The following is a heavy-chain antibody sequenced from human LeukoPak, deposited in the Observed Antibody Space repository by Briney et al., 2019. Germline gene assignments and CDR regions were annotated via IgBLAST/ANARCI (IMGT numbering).Heavy chain of an antibody. Sequence: SGTLSLTCAVSGYSISRGNYWGWIRPPPGKGLEWIGSSYHSGCTYYTPSLKSRVTTSVDNAKNKLSLQLSTVTAAHTPGYYFTMLSSGILYVIDYWGEGNLVTVSS. CDR3: TMLSSGILYVIDY. CDR1: GYSISRGNY. V-gene: IGHV4-38-2*01. J-gene: IGHJ4*02. CDR2: SYHSGCT. D-gene: IGHD1-26*01.